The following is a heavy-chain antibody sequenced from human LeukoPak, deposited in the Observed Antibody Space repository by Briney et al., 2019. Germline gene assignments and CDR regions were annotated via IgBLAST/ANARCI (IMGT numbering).Heavy chain of an antibody. V-gene: IGHV4-34*01. D-gene: IGHD3-22*01. CDR3: ARGSFYYDSSGPLYFDY. Sequence: SETLSPTCAVYGGSFSGYYWSWIRQPPGKGLEWIGEINHSGSTNYNPSLKSRVTISVDTSKNQFSLKLSSVTAADTAVYYCARGSFYYDSSGPLYFDYWGQGTLVTVSS. J-gene: IGHJ4*02. CDR2: INHSGST. CDR1: GGSFSGYY.